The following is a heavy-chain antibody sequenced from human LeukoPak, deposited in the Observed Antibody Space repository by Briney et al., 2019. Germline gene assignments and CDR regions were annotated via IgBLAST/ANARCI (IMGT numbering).Heavy chain of an antibody. Sequence: ASVKVSCEASGYTFTGYYMHWVRQAPGQGLEWMGWINPNSGGTNYAQKFQGRVTMTRDTPISTAYMELSRLRSDDTAVYYCARGYCSGGSCYYYFDYWGQGTLVTVSS. CDR1: GYTFTGYY. D-gene: IGHD2-15*01. CDR2: INPNSGGT. J-gene: IGHJ4*02. V-gene: IGHV1-2*02. CDR3: ARGYCSGGSCYYYFDY.